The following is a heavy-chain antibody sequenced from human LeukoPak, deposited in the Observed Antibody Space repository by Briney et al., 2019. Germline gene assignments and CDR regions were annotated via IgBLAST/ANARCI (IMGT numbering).Heavy chain of an antibody. D-gene: IGHD4-23*01. V-gene: IGHV3-23*01. CDR3: AKSKDDYGGSDAFDI. CDR2: ISGSGGST. J-gene: IGHJ3*02. Sequence: GGSLRLSCAASGFTFSSYAMSWVRQAPGKGLEWASAISGSGGSTYYADSVKGRFTISRDNSKNTLYLQMNSLRAEDTAVYYCAKSKDDYGGSDAFDIWGQGTMVTVSS. CDR1: GFTFSSYA.